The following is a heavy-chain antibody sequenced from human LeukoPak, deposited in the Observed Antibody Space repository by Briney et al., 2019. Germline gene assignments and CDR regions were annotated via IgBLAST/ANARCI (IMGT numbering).Heavy chain of an antibody. Sequence: ASVKVSCKASGYTFTGYYMHWVRQAPGQGLEWMGWINPDTGGTNYAQKFQGRVTMTRDTSISTAYLQWSSLKASDTAMYYCARKPAAGTDFDYWGQGTLLTVSS. CDR2: INPDTGGT. V-gene: IGHV1-2*02. CDR1: GYTFTGYY. CDR3: ARKPAAGTDFDY. D-gene: IGHD6-13*01. J-gene: IGHJ4*02.